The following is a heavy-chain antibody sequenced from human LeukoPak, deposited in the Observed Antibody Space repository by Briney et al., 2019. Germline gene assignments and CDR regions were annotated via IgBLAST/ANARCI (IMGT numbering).Heavy chain of an antibody. V-gene: IGHV3-23*01. CDR3: AKAIELSGYDLYYYYGMDV. J-gene: IGHJ6*02. CDR2: ISGSGGST. CDR1: GFTFSSYA. D-gene: IGHD5-12*01. Sequence: GGSLRLSCAASGFTFSSYAMSWVRQAPGKGLEWVSAISGSGGSTYYADSVKGRFTISRDNSKNTLYLQMNSLRAEDTAVYYCAKAIELSGYDLYYYYGMDVWGQGTTVTVSS.